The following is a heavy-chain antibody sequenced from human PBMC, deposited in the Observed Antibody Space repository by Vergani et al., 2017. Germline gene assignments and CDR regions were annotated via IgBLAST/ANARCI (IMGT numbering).Heavy chain of an antibody. Sequence: QVQLVQSGAEVKKPGSSVKVSCKASGGTFSSYTISWVRQAPGQGLEWMGSIIPILGIANYAQKFQDRVTITADKSTSTAYMELSSLRSEDTAVYYCARLRGGRYYEVAYFQHWGQGTLVTVSS. D-gene: IGHD1-26*01. V-gene: IGHV1-69*02. CDR3: ARLRGGRYYEVAYFQH. J-gene: IGHJ1*01. CDR2: IIPILGIA. CDR1: GGTFSSYT.